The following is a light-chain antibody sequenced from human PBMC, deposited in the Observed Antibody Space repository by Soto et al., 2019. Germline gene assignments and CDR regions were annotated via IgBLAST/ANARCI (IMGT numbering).Light chain of an antibody. CDR2: GNN. Sequence: QSVLTQPPSVSGAPGQRVTISCTGSSSNIGAGFDVQWYQQLPGTAPKLLIYGNNNRPSGVPDRFSGSKSGTSASLAITGLQAEDEADYYCAAWDDGLRGPVFGGGTQLTVL. J-gene: IGLJ3*02. V-gene: IGLV1-40*01. CDR3: AAWDDGLRGPV. CDR1: SSNIGAGFD.